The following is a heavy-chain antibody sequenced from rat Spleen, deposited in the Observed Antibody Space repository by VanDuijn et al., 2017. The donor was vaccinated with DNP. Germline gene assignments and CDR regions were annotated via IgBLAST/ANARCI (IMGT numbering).Heavy chain of an antibody. CDR2: MWSDGNT. CDR3: ARETMMVVITTPFDY. Sequence: QVQLKESGPGLVQPSQTLSLTCTVAGFSLTNYHVHWVRQPPGKGLEWMGVMWSDGNTSYNSALKSRLSISRDTSKSQVFLKMNSLKTEDTATYYCARETMMVVITTPFDYWGQGVMVTVSS. D-gene: IGHD1-12*02. J-gene: IGHJ2*01. CDR1: GFSLTNYH. V-gene: IGHV2-32*01.